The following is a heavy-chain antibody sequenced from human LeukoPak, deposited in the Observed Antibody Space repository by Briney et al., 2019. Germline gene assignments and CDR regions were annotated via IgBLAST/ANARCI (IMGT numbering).Heavy chain of an antibody. Sequence: SETLSLTCTVSGGSFSSYYWSWIRQPAGKGLEWIGHIYTSGTTNYNPSLKSRVTMSIDTSKNQFSLKLSTVTAADTAIYYCARDAKYYFGSRTYFFFEYWGQGTLLTVSS. V-gene: IGHV4-4*07. CDR3: ARDAKYYFGSRTYFFFEY. CDR2: IYTSGTT. CDR1: GGSFSSYY. D-gene: IGHD3-10*01. J-gene: IGHJ4*02.